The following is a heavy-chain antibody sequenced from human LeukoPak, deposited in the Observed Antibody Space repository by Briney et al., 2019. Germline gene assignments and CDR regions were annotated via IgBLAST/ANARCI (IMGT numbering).Heavy chain of an antibody. CDR1: GFTFSSYG. D-gene: IGHD4-17*01. J-gene: IGHJ4*02. CDR3: AREGDYGDYPDY. CDR2: IWYDGSNK. V-gene: IGHV3-33*01. Sequence: PGGSLRLSCAASGFTFSSYGMHWVRQAPGKGLEWVAVIWYDGSNKYYADSVKGRFTISRDNSKNTLYLQMNSLRAEDTAVYYCAREGDYGDYPDYWGQGTLVTVSS.